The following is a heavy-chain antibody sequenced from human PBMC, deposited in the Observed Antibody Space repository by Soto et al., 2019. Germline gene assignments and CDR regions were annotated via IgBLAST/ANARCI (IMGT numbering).Heavy chain of an antibody. Sequence: SVKVSCKASGSTFSSYAISWVRQAPGQGLEWMGGIIPIFGTANYAQKFQGRVTITADKSTSTAYMELSSLRSEDTAVYYCAGSMATVTTSGYYYGMDVWGKGTTVTVSS. J-gene: IGHJ6*04. CDR3: AGSMATVTTSGYYYGMDV. CDR1: GSTFSSYA. V-gene: IGHV1-69*06. CDR2: IIPIFGTA. D-gene: IGHD4-4*01.